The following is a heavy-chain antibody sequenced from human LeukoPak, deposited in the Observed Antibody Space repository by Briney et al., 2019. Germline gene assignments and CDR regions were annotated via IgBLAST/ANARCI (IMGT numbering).Heavy chain of an antibody. J-gene: IGHJ6*02. V-gene: IGHV4-30-4*01. CDR1: GGSLSSGDYY. D-gene: IGHD4-17*01. CDR2: IYYSGST. CDR3: ARDSLLHDYGDYGSYYYGMDV. Sequence: PSETLSLTCTVSGGSLSSGDYYWSWIRQPLGKGLEWIGYIYYSGSTYYNPSLKSRVTISVDTSKNQFSLKLSSVTAADTAVYYCARDSLLHDYGDYGSYYYGMDVWGQGTTVTVSS.